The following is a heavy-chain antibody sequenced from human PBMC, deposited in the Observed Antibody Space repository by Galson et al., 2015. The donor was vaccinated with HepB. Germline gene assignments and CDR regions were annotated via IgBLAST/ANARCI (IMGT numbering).Heavy chain of an antibody. CDR3: ARPPDYYDSSGYDYYFDY. CDR1: GYSFTSYW. D-gene: IGHD3-22*01. CDR2: IYPGDSDT. J-gene: IGHJ4*02. Sequence: QSGAEVKKPGESLKISCKGSGYSFTSYWIGWVRQMPGKGLEWMGIIYPGDSDTRYSPSFQVQVTISADKSISTAYLQWSSLKASDTAMYYCARPPDYYDSSGYDYYFDYWGQGTLVTVSS. V-gene: IGHV5-51*03.